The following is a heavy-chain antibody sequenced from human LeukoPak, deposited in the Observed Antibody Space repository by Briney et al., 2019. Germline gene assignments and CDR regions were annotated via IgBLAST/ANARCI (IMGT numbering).Heavy chain of an antibody. J-gene: IGHJ5*02. CDR3: ARDSVDKGFDP. V-gene: IGHV3-48*03. CDR1: GFTFSSYE. D-gene: IGHD2-2*01. CDR2: LSSRGTTT. Sequence: QTGGSLRLSCAVSGFTFSSYEMNCVRQAPGKGLEWVSYLSSRGTTTYYADSVKGRFTISRDNAKNSLYLQMNSLRAEDTAVYYCARDSVDKGFDPWGQGTLVTVSS.